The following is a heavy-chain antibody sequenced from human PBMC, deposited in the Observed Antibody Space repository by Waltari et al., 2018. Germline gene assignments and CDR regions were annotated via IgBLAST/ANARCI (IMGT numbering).Heavy chain of an antibody. J-gene: IGHJ4*02. D-gene: IGHD3-3*01. CDR2: IIPIFGTA. CDR3: AGGQRFLEWLLAY. CDR1: GVSFSSYA. V-gene: IGHV1-69*05. Sequence: QVQLVQSGAVVTKPWSSVKVSCKASGVSFSSYAIRWVRQAPGQGLEWMGGIIPIFGTANYAQKFQGRVTITTDESTSTAYMELSSLRSEDTAVYYCAGGQRFLEWLLAYWGQGTLVTVSS.